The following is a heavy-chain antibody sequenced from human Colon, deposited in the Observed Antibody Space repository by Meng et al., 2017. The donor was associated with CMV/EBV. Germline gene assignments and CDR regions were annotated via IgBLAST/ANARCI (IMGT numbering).Heavy chain of an antibody. Sequence: FAFNWVRQAPGKGLEWVSSISGSGDRTYYADSVKGRFTISRDNSKNTLYLEINTLRAEDTAVYYCAMAISDYNFWSGYYSTNVYFDSWGQGTLVTVSS. CDR1: FA. CDR3: AMAISDYNFWSGYYSTNVYFDS. J-gene: IGHJ4*02. D-gene: IGHD3-3*01. CDR2: ISGSGDRT. V-gene: IGHV3-23*01.